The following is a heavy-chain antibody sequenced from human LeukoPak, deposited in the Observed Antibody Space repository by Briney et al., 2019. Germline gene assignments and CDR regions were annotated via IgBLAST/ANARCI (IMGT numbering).Heavy chain of an antibody. V-gene: IGHV3-48*03. J-gene: IGHJ6*02. CDR1: GFTFSSYE. Sequence: QSGGSLRLSCAASGFTFSSYEMNWVRQAPGKGLEWVSYISSSGSTIYYANSVKGRFSISRDNAKNSLYLQMNSLRAEDTAVYYCAREVFSGEDLLPYGMDVWGQGTTVTVSS. D-gene: IGHD3-10*01. CDR3: AREVFSGEDLLPYGMDV. CDR2: ISSSGSTI.